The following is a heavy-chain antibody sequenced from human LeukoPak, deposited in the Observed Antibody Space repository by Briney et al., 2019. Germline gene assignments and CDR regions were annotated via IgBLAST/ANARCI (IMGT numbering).Heavy chain of an antibody. V-gene: IGHV3-53*01. CDR3: AKWSTVRNPDY. CDR1: GFTVSSNY. J-gene: IGHJ4*02. D-gene: IGHD1-14*01. CDR2: IYSGGST. Sequence: GGSLRLSCAASGFTVSSNYMSWVRQAPGKGLEWVSVIYSGGSTYYADSVKGRFTISRDNSKNTLYLQMNSLRAEDTAVYYCAKWSTVRNPDYWGQGTLVTVSS.